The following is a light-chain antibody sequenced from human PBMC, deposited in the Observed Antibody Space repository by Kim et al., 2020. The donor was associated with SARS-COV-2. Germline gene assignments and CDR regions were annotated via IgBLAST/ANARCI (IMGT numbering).Light chain of an antibody. CDR3: AVWDDTLNGPSWV. Sequence: QSVLTQPPSASGTPGQRVTISCSGSNSNLGSNAVSWYQQLPGTAPKLLIFNDNQRPSGVPARFSGSRSGTSASLAISGLQSEDEADYYCAVWDDTLNGPSWVFGGGTQLTVL. J-gene: IGLJ3*02. V-gene: IGLV1-44*01. CDR1: NSNLGSNA. CDR2: NDN.